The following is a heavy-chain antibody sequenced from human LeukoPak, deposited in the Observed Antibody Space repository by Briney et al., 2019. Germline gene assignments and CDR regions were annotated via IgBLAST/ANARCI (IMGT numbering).Heavy chain of an antibody. CDR3: ARDVMFNY. V-gene: IGHV1-2*02. CDR1: GYTFTGYY. J-gene: IGHJ4*02. CDR2: INPKNGGT. Sequence: ASVKVSCKASGYTFTGYYIYWVRQAPGQGLEWMGWINPKNGGTSYSRKFQGRVTMTRDTSISTVYMELNRLTSDDTAVYYCARDVMFNYWGQGTLVTVSS.